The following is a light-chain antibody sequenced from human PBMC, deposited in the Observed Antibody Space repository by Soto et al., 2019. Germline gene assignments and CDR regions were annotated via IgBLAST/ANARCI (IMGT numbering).Light chain of an antibody. Sequence: DIQMTQSPSSLSASVGDRVTITCLASQGISSYLAWYQQKPGKAPKVLIYAASTLQSGVPSRFSGSGSGTEFTLTISSLQPEDCATYYCQQLISYPLNFGGGTKVDNK. CDR3: QQLISYPLN. CDR1: QGISSY. CDR2: AAS. J-gene: IGKJ4*01. V-gene: IGKV1-9*01.